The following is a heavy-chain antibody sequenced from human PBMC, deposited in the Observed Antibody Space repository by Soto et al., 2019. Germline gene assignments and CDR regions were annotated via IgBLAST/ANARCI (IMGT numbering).Heavy chain of an antibody. CDR2: ISSSGSYI. CDR3: ARDSRVVVDATGHDAFDI. V-gene: IGHV3-21*01. CDR1: RFTFSSYS. D-gene: IGHD2-15*01. J-gene: IGHJ3*02. Sequence: EVQLVESGGGLVKPGGSLRLSCAASRFTFSSYSMNWVRQAPGKGLEWVSSISSSGSYIYYADSVKGRFTISRDNAKNSLYLQMNSLRAEDTAVYYCARDSRVVVDATGHDAFDIWGQGTMVTVSS.